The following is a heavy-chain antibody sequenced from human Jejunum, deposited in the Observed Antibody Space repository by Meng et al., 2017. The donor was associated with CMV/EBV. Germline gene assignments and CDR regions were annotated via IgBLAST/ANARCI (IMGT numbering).Heavy chain of an antibody. D-gene: IGHD6-13*01. CDR1: GFTFSDYA. J-gene: IGHJ4*02. CDR3: TGAGRYVFSRSF. V-gene: IGHV3-72*01. Sequence: EVELGESGGGLVQPGGSLRLSCEASGFTFSDYAMDWVRQAPGKGLEWVGRARTKSYSYTKDYAASVKGRFTISRDDSKNMMYLQMNALKIEDTGVYYCTGAGRYVFSRSFWGQGTLVTVSS. CDR2: ARTKSYSYTK.